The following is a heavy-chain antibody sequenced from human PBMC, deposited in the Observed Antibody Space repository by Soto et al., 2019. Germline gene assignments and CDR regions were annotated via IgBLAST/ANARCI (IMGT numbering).Heavy chain of an antibody. V-gene: IGHV4-59*12. D-gene: IGHD3-3*01. CDR3: ARDRSGYNLFDY. CDR1: GGSISSYY. J-gene: IGHJ4*02. CDR2: IYYSGST. Sequence: SETLSLTCTVSGGSISSYYWSWIRQPPGKGLEWIGYIYYSGSTYYNPSLKSRLTISVDTSKNQFSLNLNSVTAADTAVYYCARDRSGYNLFDYWGQGTLVTVSS.